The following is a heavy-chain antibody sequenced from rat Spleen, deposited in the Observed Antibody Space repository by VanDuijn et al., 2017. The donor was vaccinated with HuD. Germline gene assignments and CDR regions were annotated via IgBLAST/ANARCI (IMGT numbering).Heavy chain of an antibody. CDR3: ARQDNNPGY. CDR1: GFTFSDYY. Sequence: EVQLVESGGGLVQPGRSMKLSCAALGFTFSDYYMAWVRQAPTKGLEWVATIIYDGSSTYYRDSVKGRFTISRDNAKSTLYLQMDSLRSEDTATYYCARQDNNPGYWGQGVMVTVSS. J-gene: IGHJ2*01. CDR2: IIYDGSST. D-gene: IGHD1-10*01. V-gene: IGHV5-7*01.